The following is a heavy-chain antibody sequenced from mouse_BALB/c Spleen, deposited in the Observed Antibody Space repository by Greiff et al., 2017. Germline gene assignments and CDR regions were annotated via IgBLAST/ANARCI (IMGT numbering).Heavy chain of an antibody. CDR2: IWGDGST. CDR1: GFSLTGYG. V-gene: IGHV2-6-7*01. CDR3: ASYGNYPWFAY. D-gene: IGHD2-1*01. Sequence: VQRVESGPGLVAPSQSLSITCTVSGFSLTGYGVNWVRQPPGKGLEWLGMIWGDGSTDYNSALKSRLSISKDNSKSQVFLKMNSLQTDDTARYYCASYGNYPWFAYWGQGTLVTVSA. J-gene: IGHJ3*01.